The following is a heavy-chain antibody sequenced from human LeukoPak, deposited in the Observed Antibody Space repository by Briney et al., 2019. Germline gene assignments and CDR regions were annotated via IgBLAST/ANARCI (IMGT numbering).Heavy chain of an antibody. D-gene: IGHD6-19*01. V-gene: IGHV1-8*03. Sequence: ASVKVSCKASGGTFSNYAITWVRQATGQGLEWMGWMNPNSGNTGYAQKFQGRVTITRNTSISTAYMELSSLRSEDTAVYYCAMRGLEYSSGWDAFDIWGQGTMVTVSS. CDR1: GGTFSNYA. CDR2: MNPNSGNT. J-gene: IGHJ3*02. CDR3: AMRGLEYSSGWDAFDI.